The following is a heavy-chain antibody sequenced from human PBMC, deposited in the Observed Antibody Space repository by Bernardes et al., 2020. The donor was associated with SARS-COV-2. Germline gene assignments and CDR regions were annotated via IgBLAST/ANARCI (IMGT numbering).Heavy chain of an antibody. CDR2: FDPEDGET. D-gene: IGHD3-10*01. CDR1: GYTLTELS. CDR3: ATASMVRGDPAYYYYYYGMDV. V-gene: IGHV1-24*01. Sequence: ASVKVSCKVSGYTLTELSMHWVRQAPGKGLEWMGGFDPEDGETIYAQKFQGRVTMTEDTSTDTAYMELSSLRSEDTAVYYCATASMVRGDPAYYYYYYGMDVWGQGTTVTVSS. J-gene: IGHJ6*02.